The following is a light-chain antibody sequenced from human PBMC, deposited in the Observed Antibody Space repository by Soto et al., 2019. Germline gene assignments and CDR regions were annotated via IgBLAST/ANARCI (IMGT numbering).Light chain of an antibody. CDR2: GAS. CDR3: QQYGSSPRT. CDR1: KGVSSSY. V-gene: IGKV3-20*01. Sequence: EIVLTQSPATLSLSQGEGPTLSCRATKGVSSSYLACYQQKPGQAPRLLIYGASSRATGIPDRFSGSGSGTDFTLTISRLEPEDFAVYYCQQYGSSPRTFGQGTKVEIK. J-gene: IGKJ1*01.